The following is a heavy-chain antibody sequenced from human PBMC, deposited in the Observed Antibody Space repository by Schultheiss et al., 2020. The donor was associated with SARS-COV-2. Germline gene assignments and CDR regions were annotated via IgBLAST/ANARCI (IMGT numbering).Heavy chain of an antibody. CDR2: IYYSGST. Sequence: GSLRLSCAASGFTFSSYAMHWVRQAPGKGLEWIGSIYYSGSTYYNPSLKSRVTISVDTSKNQFSLKLSSVTAADTAVYYCARANSNRWGDYWGQGTLVTVSS. V-gene: IGHV4-39*01. D-gene: IGHD4-23*01. CDR3: ARANSNRWGDY. CDR1: GFTFSSYAMH. J-gene: IGHJ4*02.